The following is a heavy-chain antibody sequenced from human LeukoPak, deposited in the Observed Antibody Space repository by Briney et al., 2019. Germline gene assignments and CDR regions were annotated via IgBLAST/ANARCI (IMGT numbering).Heavy chain of an antibody. J-gene: IGHJ4*02. CDR3: ARREVGAVAGTEFDY. CDR2: ISAYNGNT. Sequence: GASVKVSCKASGYTFTSYGISWVRQAPGQGLEWMGWISAYNGNTKYAQKLQRRVTMTTDTSTSTAYMELRSLRSDDTAVYYGARREVGAVAGTEFDYWGQGTLVTVSS. D-gene: IGHD6-19*01. CDR1: GYTFTSYG. V-gene: IGHV1-18*04.